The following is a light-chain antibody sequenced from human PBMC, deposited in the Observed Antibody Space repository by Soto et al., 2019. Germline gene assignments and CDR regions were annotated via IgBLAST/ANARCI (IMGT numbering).Light chain of an antibody. J-gene: IGLJ3*02. CDR3: CSFAGTYHLM. CDR2: DVT. V-gene: IGLV2-11*01. CDR1: NGDVGRYNY. Sequence: QSALTQPRSVSGSPGQSVTLSCTGTNGDVGRYNYVSWYQQLPGKAPKLLIYDVTKRHSGVPDLFSGSKSGNTASLTSSGLQDDDEADYHCCSFAGTYHLMFGGGTKLTVL.